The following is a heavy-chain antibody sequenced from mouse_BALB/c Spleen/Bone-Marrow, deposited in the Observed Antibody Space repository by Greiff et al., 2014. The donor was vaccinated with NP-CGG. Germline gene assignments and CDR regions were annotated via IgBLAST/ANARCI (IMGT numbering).Heavy chain of an antibody. V-gene: IGHV14-3*02. J-gene: IGHJ4*01. CDR2: IDPANGNT. Sequence: EVQLQQSGAELVKPGASVKLSCTASGFNIKDTYMHWVKQRPKQGLEWIGRIDPANGNTKYDPKFQGKATITADTSSNTAYLQLSSLTSEDTAVYYCARWEYYAMDYWGQGTSVTVSP. D-gene: IGHD4-1*01. CDR3: ARWEYYAMDY. CDR1: GFNIKDTY.